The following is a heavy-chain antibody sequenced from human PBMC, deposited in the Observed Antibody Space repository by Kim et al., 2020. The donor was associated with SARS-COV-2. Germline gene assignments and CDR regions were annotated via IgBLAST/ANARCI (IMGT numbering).Heavy chain of an antibody. J-gene: IGHJ6*02. CDR1: GGSISSYY. CDR2: IYYSGST. Sequence: SETLSLTCTVSGGSISSYYWSWIRQPPGKGLEWIGYIYYSGSTNYNPSLKSRVTISVDTCKNQFSLKLSSVTAADTAVYYCARDPKNYGMDVCGQETTVTVSS. V-gene: IGHV4-59*01. CDR3: ARDPKNYGMDV.